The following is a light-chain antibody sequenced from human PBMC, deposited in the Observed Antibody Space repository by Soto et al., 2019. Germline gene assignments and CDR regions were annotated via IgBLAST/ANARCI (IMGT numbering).Light chain of an antibody. V-gene: IGKV3-20*01. CDR1: ESVSSGY. CDR3: QQYGSSPPS. J-gene: IGKJ2*01. CDR2: GAI. Sequence: EIVLTQSPGTLSLSPGERVTLSCRASESVSSGYVGWYQQKPGQAPRLVIFGAIGRATDIPDRFRGSGSGTDFTLTISSLEPEDFAVYYCQQYGSSPPSFGQGTKLEIK.